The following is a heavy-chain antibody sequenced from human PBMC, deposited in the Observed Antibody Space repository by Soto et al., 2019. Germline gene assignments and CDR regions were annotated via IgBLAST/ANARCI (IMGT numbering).Heavy chain of an antibody. CDR1: GGSISSYY. J-gene: IGHJ4*02. CDR3: ARHLPLGILDYYYYGSAYDGYYFDY. D-gene: IGHD3-10*01. CDR2: IDYSGST. Sequence: SETLSLTCTVSGGSISSYYWSWIRQPPGKGLEWIGYIDYSGSTTYNPSLKSRVTISVDTSKNQFSLKLSSVTAADTAVYYCARHLPLGILDYYYYGSAYDGYYFDYWGQGTLVTVSS. V-gene: IGHV4-59*08.